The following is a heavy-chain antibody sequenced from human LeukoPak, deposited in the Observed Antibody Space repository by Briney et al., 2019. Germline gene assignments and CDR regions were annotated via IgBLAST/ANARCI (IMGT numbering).Heavy chain of an antibody. CDR3: ANGFRAARLPPVDP. CDR1: GFTFSSYG. D-gene: IGHD6-6*01. J-gene: IGHJ5*02. Sequence: GGSLRLSCAASGFTFSSYGMHWVRQAPGKGLEWVAFIRYDGSNKYYADSVKGRFTISRGNSKNTLYLQMNSLRAEDTAVYYCANGFRAARLPPVDPWGQGTLVTVSS. CDR2: IRYDGSNK. V-gene: IGHV3-30*02.